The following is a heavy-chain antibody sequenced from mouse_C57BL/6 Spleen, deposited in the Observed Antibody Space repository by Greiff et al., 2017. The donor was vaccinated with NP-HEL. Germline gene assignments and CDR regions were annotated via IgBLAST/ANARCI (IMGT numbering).Heavy chain of an antibody. CDR3: ARGSYDGAMDY. V-gene: IGHV1-55*01. J-gene: IGHJ4*01. D-gene: IGHD2-12*01. CDR2: IYPGSGST. CDR1: GYTFTSYW. Sequence: QVQLKQPGAELVKPGASVKMSCKASGYTFTSYWITWVKQRPGQGLEWIGDIYPGSGSTNYNEKFKGKATLTVDTSSSTAYMQLSSLTSEDSAVYYCARGSYDGAMDYWGQGTSVTVSS.